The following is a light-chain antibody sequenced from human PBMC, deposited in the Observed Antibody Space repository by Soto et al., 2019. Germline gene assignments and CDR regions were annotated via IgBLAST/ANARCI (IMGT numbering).Light chain of an antibody. CDR3: QQYGSSPWT. CDR1: QTVRNNY. Sequence: EHGLTQAPATLSLSPGGRTTLSCRASQTVRNNYLAWYQQKPGQAPRLLIYGASSRATGIPDRFSGSGSGTDFTLTISRLEPEEFAVYYCQQYGSSPWTVGQGTKVDI. V-gene: IGKV3-20*01. J-gene: IGKJ1*01. CDR2: GAS.